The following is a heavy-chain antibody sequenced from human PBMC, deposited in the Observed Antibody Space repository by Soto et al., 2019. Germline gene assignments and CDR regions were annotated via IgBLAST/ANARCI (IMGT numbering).Heavy chain of an antibody. CDR3: PKSIAVAGNGYFDL. V-gene: IGHV3-23*01. Sequence: EVQLLESGGGLVQPGGSLRLSCAASGFTFSSYAMSWVRQAPGKGLEWVSAISGSGGSTYYADSVKGRFTVFRDNSKNTLYLQMNSLRAEDSAVYYCPKSIAVAGNGYFDLWGRGTLVTVSS. CDR2: ISGSGGST. CDR1: GFTFSSYA. D-gene: IGHD6-19*01. J-gene: IGHJ2*01.